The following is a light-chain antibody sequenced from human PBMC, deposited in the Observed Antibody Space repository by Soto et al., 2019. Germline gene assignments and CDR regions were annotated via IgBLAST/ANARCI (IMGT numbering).Light chain of an antibody. CDR2: SAS. J-gene: IGKJ4*01. CDR3: QQTNSFPLT. CDR1: QGIGNA. V-gene: IGKV1-17*01. Sequence: DIQLTQSPSSLSASVGDRVTISCRASQGIGNALGWYQQKPGKAPILLIYSASTLHSGVPSRFSGSGSGTDFTLTISSLQPEDFATYYCQQTNSFPLTFGGGAKVDIK.